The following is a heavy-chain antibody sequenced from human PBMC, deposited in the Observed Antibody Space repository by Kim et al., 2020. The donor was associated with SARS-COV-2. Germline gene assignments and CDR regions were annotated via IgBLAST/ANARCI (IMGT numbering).Heavy chain of an antibody. CDR1: GGSISSYS. CDR3: ARHEELQQQLLFDY. Sequence: SETLSLTCTVSGGSISSYSWSWIRQPPGKGLEWLGYISYSGSTDYNPSLKSRVTISVDTSKNQFSLRLNSVTAADTAVYYCARHEELQQQLLFDYWGQGTLVTVSS. D-gene: IGHD6-13*01. CDR2: ISYSGST. V-gene: IGHV4-59*08. J-gene: IGHJ4*02.